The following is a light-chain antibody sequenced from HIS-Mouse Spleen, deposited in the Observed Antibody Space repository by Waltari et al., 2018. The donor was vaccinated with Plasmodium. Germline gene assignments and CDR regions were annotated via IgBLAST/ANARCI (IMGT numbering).Light chain of an antibody. J-gene: IGKJ4*01. CDR3: QQYYSSPLT. CDR1: QSFVYSSNNYTY. V-gene: IGKV4-1*01. Sequence: DIVIIQSTHSLAVFLVARATINSISSQSFVYSSNNYTYLAWYQQKPGQPPRLLIYWASTRATGVPDRFSGSGSGTEFTLTISSLQAEDVAVYYCQQYYSSPLTFGGGTKVEIK. CDR2: WAS.